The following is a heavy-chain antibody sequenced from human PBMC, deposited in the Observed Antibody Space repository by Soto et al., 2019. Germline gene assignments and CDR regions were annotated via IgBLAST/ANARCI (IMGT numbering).Heavy chain of an antibody. Sequence: PGGSLRLSCAASGFTFSSYGMHWVRQAPGKGLEWVAVISYDRSNKYYADSVKGRITISRDNSKNTLYLQMNSLRAEDTAVYYCAKDHIAGAGPYYYYGMDVWGQGNKVTVSS. V-gene: IGHV3-30*18. D-gene: IGHD6-19*01. CDR2: ISYDRSNK. CDR1: GFTFSSYG. CDR3: AKDHIAGAGPYYYYGMDV. J-gene: IGHJ6*02.